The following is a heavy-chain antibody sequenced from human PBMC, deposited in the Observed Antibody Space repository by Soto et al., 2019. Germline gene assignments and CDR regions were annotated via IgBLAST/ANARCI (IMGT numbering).Heavy chain of an antibody. D-gene: IGHD4-17*01. CDR1: GGAISSYY. CDR3: ARTYGDYVEGGGPFDY. V-gene: IGHV4-59*01. Sequence: QVQLQESGPGLVKPSETLSLTCTVSGGAISSYYWSWIRQPPGRGLEWIGYIYYSGSTNYNPSLKSRVTISVDTSKNQFSLKLSSVTAADTAVCYCARTYGDYVEGGGPFDYWGQGTLVTVSS. J-gene: IGHJ4*02. CDR2: IYYSGST.